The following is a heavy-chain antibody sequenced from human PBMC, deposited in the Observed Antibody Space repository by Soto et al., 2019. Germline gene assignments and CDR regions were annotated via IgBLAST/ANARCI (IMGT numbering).Heavy chain of an antibody. CDR1: GFTFSDYA. J-gene: IGHJ4*02. D-gene: IGHD4-17*01. Sequence: EVQLLESGGGLVQRGGSLRLSCAAFGFTFSDYAITWVRQAPGKGLEWVSVISASAGIKDYADSVKGRVTISRDNFNNTLYLQLNSLRVEDTAVYYCARVGRMTTVVSHFDFWGRGALVIVSS. V-gene: IGHV3-23*01. CDR3: ARVGRMTTVVSHFDF. CDR2: ISASAGIK.